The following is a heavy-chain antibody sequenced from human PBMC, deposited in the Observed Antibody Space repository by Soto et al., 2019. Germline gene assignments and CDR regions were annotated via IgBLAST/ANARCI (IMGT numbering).Heavy chain of an antibody. J-gene: IGHJ1*01. CDR3: VREYSPSWEGYFGL. CDR1: GFPFNNYA. CDR2: IWHDGSNE. Sequence: QVQLVESGGGVVQPGRSLRLSCAASGFPFNNYAMHWVRQAPGKGLEWVAVIWHDGSNEHYADSVKGRFRIARDNSNNTLYLQMNSLRGEDTALYYCVREYSPSWEGYFGLWGQGTRVTV. D-gene: IGHD5-12*01. V-gene: IGHV3-33*01.